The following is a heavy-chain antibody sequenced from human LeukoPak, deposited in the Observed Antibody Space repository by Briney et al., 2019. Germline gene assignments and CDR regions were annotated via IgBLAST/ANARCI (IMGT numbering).Heavy chain of an antibody. Sequence: PGGSLRLSCAASGFTFSSYAMSWVRQAPGKGLEWVSAISGSGGSTYYADSVKGRFTISRDNSKNTLYLQMNSLRAEDTAVYYCARDCSGDGCPFDYWGQGTLVTVSS. D-gene: IGHD2-15*01. J-gene: IGHJ4*02. V-gene: IGHV3-23*01. CDR1: GFTFSSYA. CDR3: ARDCSGDGCPFDY. CDR2: ISGSGGST.